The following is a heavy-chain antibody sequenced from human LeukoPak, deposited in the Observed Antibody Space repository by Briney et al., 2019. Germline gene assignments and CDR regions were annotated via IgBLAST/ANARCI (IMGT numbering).Heavy chain of an antibody. CDR3: AREGGGYCSGGGCYSGASDI. Sequence: SETLSLTCAVYGGSFSGYSWGWIRQPPGKGLEWIGSFYHSGNTYYNPSLKSRVTISVDTSKNQFSLKLSSVTAADTAVYYCAREGGGYCSGGGCYSGASDIWGQGTMVTVSS. J-gene: IGHJ3*02. V-gene: IGHV4-38-2*02. CDR2: FYHSGNT. CDR1: GGSFSGYS. D-gene: IGHD2-15*01.